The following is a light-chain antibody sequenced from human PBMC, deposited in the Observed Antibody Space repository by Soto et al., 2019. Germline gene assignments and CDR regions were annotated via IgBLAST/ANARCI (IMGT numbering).Light chain of an antibody. Sequence: IQVTRALMSVSACVGDRVRGSCRSSQIIDNYLNWYVQRPGKAPELLIYSTSNLKSGVPSRFRGSGSGTDFSLTINSLQSEDFATYYCQQSSNIPWTFGQGTKVDI. CDR1: QIIDNY. V-gene: IGKV1-39*01. CDR2: STS. J-gene: IGKJ1*01. CDR3: QQSSNIPWT.